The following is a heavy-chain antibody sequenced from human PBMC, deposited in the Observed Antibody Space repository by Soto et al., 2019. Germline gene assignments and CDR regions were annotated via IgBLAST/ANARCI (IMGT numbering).Heavy chain of an antibody. J-gene: IGHJ3*02. CDR3: ARYCSSVSCYDEI. D-gene: IGHD2-15*01. CDR1: GYTFIGYY. V-gene: IGHV1-2*02. CDR2: INPNSGST. Sequence: ASVKVSCKASGYTFIGYYIHWVRQAPGQGLEWMGWINPNSGSTNYAQKFQGRVTMTKDTSISTTYMDLGRLISDDTAVYYCARYCSSVSCYDEIWGQGTMVTVSS.